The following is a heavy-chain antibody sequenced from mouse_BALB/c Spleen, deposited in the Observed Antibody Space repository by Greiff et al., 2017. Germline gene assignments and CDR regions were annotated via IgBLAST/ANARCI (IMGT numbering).Heavy chain of an antibody. D-gene: IGHD1-1*01. CDR3: ARAVSSSYDAMDY. V-gene: IGHV5-9-4*01. CDR1: GFTFRSYA. J-gene: IGHJ4*01. CDR2: ISSGGSYT. Sequence: EVMLVESGGGLVKPGGSLKLSCAASGFTFRSYAMSWVRQSPEKRLEWVAEISSGGSYTYYPDTVTGRFTISSVNAKNTLYLEMSSLRSEDTAMYYCARAVSSSYDAMDYWGPGTSVTVSS.